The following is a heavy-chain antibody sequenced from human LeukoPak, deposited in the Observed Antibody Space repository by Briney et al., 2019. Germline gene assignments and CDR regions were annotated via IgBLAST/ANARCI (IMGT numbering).Heavy chain of an antibody. CDR2: INHSGNT. J-gene: IGHJ4*02. CDR1: GASFSGYY. D-gene: IGHD2-15*01. V-gene: IGHV4-34*01. Sequence: SQTMSLTCAVYGASFSGYYWSWNRQPQENWLEWIGEINHSGNTNYNPSLKSRFTISVDTSKNQFSLKLSSVTAADTAVYYCAREYCGGASCYAHFDYWGEGTLVTVSS. CDR3: AREYCGGASCYAHFDY.